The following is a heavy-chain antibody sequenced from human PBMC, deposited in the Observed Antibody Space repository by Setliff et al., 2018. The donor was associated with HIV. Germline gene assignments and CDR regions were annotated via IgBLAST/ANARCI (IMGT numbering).Heavy chain of an antibody. J-gene: IGHJ6*03. Sequence: ETLSLTCTVSGDSISSYYWSWIRQPPGKGLEWIGYIYTSGITDYNPSLKRRVTISGDTSKNQVSLKLSSVTAADTAVYYCARDRRGYYYGSGSCYMDVWGTGTTVTVSS. CDR1: GDSISSYY. CDR2: IYTSGIT. D-gene: IGHD3-10*01. V-gene: IGHV4-4*08. CDR3: ARDRRGYYYGSGSCYMDV.